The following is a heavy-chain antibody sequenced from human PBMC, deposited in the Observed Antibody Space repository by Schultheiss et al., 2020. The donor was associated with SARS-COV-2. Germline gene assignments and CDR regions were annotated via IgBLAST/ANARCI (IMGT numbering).Heavy chain of an antibody. D-gene: IGHD4-17*01. Sequence: GGSLRLYCAASGFTFSSYAMHWVRQAPGKGLEWVAVISYDGSNKYYADSVKGRFTISRDNSKNTLYLQMNSLRAEDTAVYYCARVRYGGNYYYYGMDVWGQGTTVTVSS. V-gene: IGHV3-30-3*01. CDR1: GFTFSSYA. CDR3: ARVRYGGNYYYYGMDV. CDR2: ISYDGSNK. J-gene: IGHJ6*02.